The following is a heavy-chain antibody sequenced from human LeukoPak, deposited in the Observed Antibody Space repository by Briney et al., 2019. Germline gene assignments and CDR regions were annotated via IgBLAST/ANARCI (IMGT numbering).Heavy chain of an antibody. D-gene: IGHD3-3*01. V-gene: IGHV1-69*01. CDR3: ARDYYDFCSGSGRNGNDYYCYYNVDV. J-gene: IGHJ6*03. Sequence: SGNLACKASGGSFSSYAFRWEREPPAQGLGWMGGIVLIFGTTNYPQKYQGRVTINADESTSTAYMELSSLRSEDTAVYYCARDYYDFCSGSGRNGNDYYCYYNVDVWGKGTTVTVSS. CDR2: IVLIFGTT. CDR1: GGSFSSYA.